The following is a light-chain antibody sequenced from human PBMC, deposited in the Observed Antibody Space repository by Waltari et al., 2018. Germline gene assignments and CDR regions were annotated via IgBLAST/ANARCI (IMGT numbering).Light chain of an antibody. J-gene: IGKJ4*01. Sequence: EIVLTQSPGTLSLSPGERATLSCRASQSVSSSYLAWYQQKPGQAPRLLIDGASSRATGIPDRCSGSGSGTDFTLTISRLEPEDFAVYYCQQYGSSSLTFGGGTKVEIK. CDR2: GAS. CDR1: QSVSSSY. CDR3: QQYGSSSLT. V-gene: IGKV3-20*01.